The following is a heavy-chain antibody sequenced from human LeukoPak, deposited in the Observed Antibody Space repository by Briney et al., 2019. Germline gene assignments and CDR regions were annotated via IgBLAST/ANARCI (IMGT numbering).Heavy chain of an antibody. Sequence: GGSLRLSCAASGFTFSSYAMSWVRQAPGKGLEWVSAISGSGGSTYYADSVKGRFTISRDNSKNTLYLQMNSLRAEDTAVYYCAKGVGYSYGYDYYYYGMDVWGQGITVTVSS. V-gene: IGHV3-23*01. CDR3: AKGVGYSYGYDYYYYGMDV. CDR1: GFTFSSYA. D-gene: IGHD5-18*01. CDR2: ISGSGGST. J-gene: IGHJ6*02.